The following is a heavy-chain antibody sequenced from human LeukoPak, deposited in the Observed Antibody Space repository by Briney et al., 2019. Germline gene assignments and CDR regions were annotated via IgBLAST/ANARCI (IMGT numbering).Heavy chain of an antibody. CDR2: ISYDASNR. Sequence: GGSLRLSCVASGFTFSTYGMHWVRQAPGKGLEWVAIISYDASNRYYPDSVKGRFTISRDTSKNTLYLQMDSLRPEDTAVYYCAKALQAIQLWSPFDYWGRGTLVTVSS. CDR3: AKALQAIQLWSPFDY. J-gene: IGHJ4*02. V-gene: IGHV3-30*18. CDR1: GFTFSTYG. D-gene: IGHD5-18*01.